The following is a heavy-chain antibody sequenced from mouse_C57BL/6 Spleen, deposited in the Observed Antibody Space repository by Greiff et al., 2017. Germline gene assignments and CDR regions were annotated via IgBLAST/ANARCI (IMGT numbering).Heavy chain of an antibody. J-gene: IGHJ1*03. CDR3: ARSYYGSSNSWHCDV. CDR1: GSTFTDYN. V-gene: IGHV1-18*01. CDR2: INPNNGGT. D-gene: IGHD1-1*01. Sequence: VQLQQSGPELVKPGASVKIPCTASGSTFTDYNMHWVKQSPGQSLEWIGDINPNNGGTIYNQKFKGKATLTVDTSSSTAYMELRSLTSEDTAVYYCARSYYGSSNSWHCDVWGTGTTVTVSS.